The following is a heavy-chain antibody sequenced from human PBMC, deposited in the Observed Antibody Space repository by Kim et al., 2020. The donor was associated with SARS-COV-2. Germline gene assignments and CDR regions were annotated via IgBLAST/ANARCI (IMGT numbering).Heavy chain of an antibody. CDR3: ARARITMIVVVGAFDY. Sequence: SETLSLTCTVSGGSISSGGYYWSWIRQHPGKGLEWIGYIYYSGSTYYNPSLKSRVTISVDTSKNQFSLKLSSVTAADTAVYYCARARITMIVVVGAFDYWGQGTLSPSPQ. V-gene: IGHV4-31*03. CDR2: IYYSGST. CDR1: GGSISSGGYY. J-gene: IGHJ4*02. D-gene: IGHD3-22*01.